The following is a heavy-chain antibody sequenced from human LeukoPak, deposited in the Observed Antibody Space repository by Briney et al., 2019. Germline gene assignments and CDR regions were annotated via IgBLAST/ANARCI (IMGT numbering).Heavy chain of an antibody. CDR3: ARDGVDFWSGYYRDYYYYMDV. J-gene: IGHJ6*03. D-gene: IGHD3-3*01. Sequence: PGGSLRLSCAASGFTFSSYAMSWVRQAPGKGLEWVSAISGSGGSTYYADSVKGRFTISRDNSKNTLYLQMNSLRAEDTAVYYCARDGVDFWSGYYRDYYYYMDVWGKGTTVTVSS. V-gene: IGHV3-23*01. CDR2: ISGSGGST. CDR1: GFTFSSYA.